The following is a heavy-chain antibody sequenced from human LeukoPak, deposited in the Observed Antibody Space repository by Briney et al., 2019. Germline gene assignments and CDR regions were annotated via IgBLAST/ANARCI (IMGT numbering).Heavy chain of an antibody. V-gene: IGHV4-38-2*01. Sequence: PSETLSLTCAVSSYSISSDYYWGWIRQPPGKGLEWIGTIFHSGSTYYNPSLVSRVSMSVGTSKNQFSLKLYSVTAADTAVYSCARHSQWGLVPWTFDIWGRGTMVTVSS. CDR3: ARHSQWGLVPWTFDI. CDR1: SYSISSDYY. CDR2: IFHSGST. J-gene: IGHJ3*02. D-gene: IGHD2-21*01.